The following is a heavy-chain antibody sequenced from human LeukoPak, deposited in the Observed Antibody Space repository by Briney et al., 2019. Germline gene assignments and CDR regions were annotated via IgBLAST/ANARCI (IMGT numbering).Heavy chain of an antibody. J-gene: IGHJ4*02. CDR3: ASVSSSGWRDDLDY. Sequence: GGSLRLSCAASGFTFSSYSMNWVREAPGKGLEWVSSISSSSSYIYYADSVKGRFTISRDNAKNSLYLQMNSLRAEDTAVYYCASVSSSGWRDDLDYWGQGTLVTVSS. V-gene: IGHV3-21*01. CDR1: GFTFSSYS. CDR2: ISSSSSYI. D-gene: IGHD6-19*01.